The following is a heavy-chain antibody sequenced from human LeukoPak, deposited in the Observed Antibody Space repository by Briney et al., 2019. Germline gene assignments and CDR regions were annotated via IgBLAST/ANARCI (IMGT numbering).Heavy chain of an antibody. V-gene: IGHV4-59*01. CDR3: ARTEYYFDH. CDR1: SGSISSYY. J-gene: IGHJ4*02. D-gene: IGHD3-10*01. CDR2: IYYSGSS. Sequence: PSETLSLTCTVSSGSISSYYWSWIRQPPGKGLEWIGYIYYSGSSNYNPSLKSRVPMSVDTSKKQFSLRVSSVTAADTAVYYCARTEYYFDHWGPGTLVTVSP.